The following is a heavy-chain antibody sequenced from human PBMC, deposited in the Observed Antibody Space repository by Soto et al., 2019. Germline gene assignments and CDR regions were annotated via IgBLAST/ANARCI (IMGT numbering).Heavy chain of an antibody. V-gene: IGHV4-34*01. CDR3: ARFVPDGRPNCTNGVCLNWFDP. D-gene: IGHD2-8*01. J-gene: IGHJ5*02. CDR2: INHSGST. CDR1: GGSFSGYY. Sequence: SETLSLTCAVYGGSFSGYYWSWIRQPPGKGLEWIGEINHSGSTNYNPSLKSRVTISVDTSKNQFSLKLSSVTAADTAVYYCARFVPDGRPNCTNGVCLNWFDPWGQGTLVTVSS.